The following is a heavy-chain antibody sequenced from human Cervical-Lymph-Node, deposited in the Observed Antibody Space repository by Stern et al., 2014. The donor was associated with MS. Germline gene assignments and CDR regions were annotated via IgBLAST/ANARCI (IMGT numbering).Heavy chain of an antibody. CDR1: GGSFSGYY. J-gene: IGHJ5*02. CDR2: IYYSGTT. Sequence: QVQLQQWGAGLLKPSETLSLTCGVYGGSFSGYYWSWIRQPPGKGLEWIGYIYYSGTTNYNASLKGRVAISIDTSKTQFSLRLSSVTAADTAVYYCARATDLWGQGTLVTVSS. V-gene: IGHV4-34*11. CDR3: ARATDL.